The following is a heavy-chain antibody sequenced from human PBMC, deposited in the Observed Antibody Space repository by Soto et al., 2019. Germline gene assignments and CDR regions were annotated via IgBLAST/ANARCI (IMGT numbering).Heavy chain of an antibody. CDR1: GGSISSGGYY. V-gene: IGHV4-61*08. CDR3: ARDQYDFRSGSYYYAMEV. D-gene: IGHD3-3*01. J-gene: IGHJ6*02. Sequence: SETLSLTCTVSGGSISSGGYYWSWIRQHPGKGLEWIGYIYYTGSTNYNPSLKGRVTMSVDTSRDQVSLRLRSVTRADTAVYYCARDQYDFRSGSYYYAMEVWGQGTKVTVSS. CDR2: IYYTGST.